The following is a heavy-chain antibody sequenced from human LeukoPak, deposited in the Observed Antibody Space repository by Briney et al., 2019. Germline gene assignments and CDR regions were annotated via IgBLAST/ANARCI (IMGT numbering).Heavy chain of an antibody. D-gene: IGHD3-10*01. CDR3: AKGLWFGELSPVDY. CDR1: GFTFSTYG. V-gene: IGHV3-30*18. Sequence: GGSLRLSCAASGFTFSTYGMHWVRQGPGKGLEWVAAISSDENSKYYADSVKGRFTISRVNSKNTLYLQMNSLRAEDTALYYCAKGLWFGELSPVDYWGQGTLVTVSS. CDR2: ISSDENSK. J-gene: IGHJ4*02.